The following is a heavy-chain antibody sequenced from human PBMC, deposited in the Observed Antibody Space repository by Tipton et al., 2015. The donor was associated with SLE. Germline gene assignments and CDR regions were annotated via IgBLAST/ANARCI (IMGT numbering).Heavy chain of an antibody. Sequence: TLSLTCAVSSFSISSGHYWGWIRHPPGKGLAWLGSIYHSGSTYYNPSLKSRVTISVDTSKNQFSLKLTSMTAADTALYYCARARFGEYSQPYYFYYMDVWGRGTTVTVSS. CDR3: ARARFGEYSQPYYFYYMDV. V-gene: IGHV4-38-2*01. CDR1: SFSISSGHY. J-gene: IGHJ6*03. D-gene: IGHD3-10*01. CDR2: IYHSGST.